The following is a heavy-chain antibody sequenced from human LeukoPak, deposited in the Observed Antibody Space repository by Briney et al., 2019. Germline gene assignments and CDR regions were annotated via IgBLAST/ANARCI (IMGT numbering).Heavy chain of an antibody. D-gene: IGHD2/OR15-2a*01. CDR2: IRSKAFGGTT. CDR3: SRIVKPELAVYYYYMDV. J-gene: IGHJ6*03. V-gene: IGHV3-49*03. Sequence: GGSLRLSCAGSGFTFGDYMMIWFRQAPGTGLEWVSFIRSKAFGGTTEYAASVKGRFTSSRDDSQDNTYLQMNSLKTDDTGVYYCSRIVKPELAVYYYYMDVWGKGTTVTVSS. CDR1: GFTFGDYM.